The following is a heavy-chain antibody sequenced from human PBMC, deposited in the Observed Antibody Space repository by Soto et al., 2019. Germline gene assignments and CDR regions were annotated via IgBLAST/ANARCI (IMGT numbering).Heavy chain of an antibody. J-gene: IGHJ6*02. CDR2: INHSGST. Sequence: QVQLQQWGAGLLKPSETLSLTCAVYGGSFSGYYWSWIRQPPGKGLEWIGEINHSGSTNYNPSLKSRVTISVDTSKNQFSLKLSSVTAADTAVYYCARNSLGFYDSSGYYYFYYYGMDVWGQGTTVTVSS. V-gene: IGHV4-34*01. CDR1: GGSFSGYY. D-gene: IGHD3-22*01. CDR3: ARNSLGFYDSSGYYYFYYYGMDV.